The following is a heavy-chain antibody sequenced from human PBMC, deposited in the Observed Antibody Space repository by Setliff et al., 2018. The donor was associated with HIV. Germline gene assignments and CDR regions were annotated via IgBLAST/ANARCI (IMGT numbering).Heavy chain of an antibody. V-gene: IGHV4-39*01. CDR2: IRSSGDT. CDR1: GASISSHNYY. D-gene: IGHD3-10*01. Sequence: PSETLSLTCTVSGASISSHNYYWGWIRQSPGKGLEWIASIRSSGDTYYNPSLQSRVIISVDTSNNQISLNLHSVTATDTAIYYCARQGLTMLRGVPAPILYYFDYWGQGILVTVSS. CDR3: ARQGLTMLRGVPAPILYYFDY. J-gene: IGHJ4*02.